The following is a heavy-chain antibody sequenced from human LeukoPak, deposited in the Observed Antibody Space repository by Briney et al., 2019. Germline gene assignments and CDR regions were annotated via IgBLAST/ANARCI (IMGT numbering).Heavy chain of an antibody. J-gene: IGHJ4*02. CDR1: GYTFTSYG. Sequence: ASVKVSCKASGYTFTSYGISWVRQAPGQGLEWMGWISAYNGNTNYAQKLQGRVTMTTDTSTSTAYMELRSLRSDDTAVYYCAKDPTWEFGESPAFDYWGQGTLVTVSS. D-gene: IGHD3-10*01. CDR3: AKDPTWEFGESPAFDY. V-gene: IGHV1-18*01. CDR2: ISAYNGNT.